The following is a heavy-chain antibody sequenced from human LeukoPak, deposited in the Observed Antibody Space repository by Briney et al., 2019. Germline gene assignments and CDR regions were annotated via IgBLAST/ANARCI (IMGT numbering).Heavy chain of an antibody. D-gene: IGHD5-12*01. CDR2: ISSSSSYI. CDR1: GFTFSSYS. J-gene: IGHJ4*02. CDR3: ARDGYSGYDNDY. V-gene: IGHV3-21*01. Sequence: GGSLRLSCAASGFTFSSYSMNWVRQAPGKGLEWVSSISSSSSYIYYADSVKGRFTISRDNAKNSLYLQMNSLRAEDTAVYYCARDGYSGYDNDYWGQGTLVTVSS.